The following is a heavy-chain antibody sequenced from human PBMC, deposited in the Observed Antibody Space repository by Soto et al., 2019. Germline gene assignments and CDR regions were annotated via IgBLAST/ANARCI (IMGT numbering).Heavy chain of an antibody. Sequence: QVQLVQSGAEVKKPGASVKVSCKASGYTFTSYGISWVRQAPGQGLEWMGWISAYNGNTNYAQKLQGRVTMTTDTPTSTAYMELRSLRSDDTAVYYCARVRNSLYWEVVSYFDYWGQGTLVTVSS. J-gene: IGHJ4*02. CDR2: ISAYNGNT. D-gene: IGHD2-15*01. V-gene: IGHV1-18*01. CDR1: GYTFTSYG. CDR3: ARVRNSLYWEVVSYFDY.